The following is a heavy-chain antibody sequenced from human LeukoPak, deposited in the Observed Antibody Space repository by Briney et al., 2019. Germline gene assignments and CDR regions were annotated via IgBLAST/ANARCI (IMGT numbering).Heavy chain of an antibody. J-gene: IGHJ4*02. Sequence: AEPQSLTCAVYGQSFSVYYGRWARQSPGKAREWIAQINHSGSTNLHPSLKGRVPISVNTSKKQFVLTMKYVTAADTAVFYCARHAHYSNYGPNDYWGQATLVTAS. CDR2: INHSGST. CDR1: GQSFSVYY. V-gene: IGHV4-34*01. CDR3: ARHAHYSNYGPNDY. D-gene: IGHD4-11*01.